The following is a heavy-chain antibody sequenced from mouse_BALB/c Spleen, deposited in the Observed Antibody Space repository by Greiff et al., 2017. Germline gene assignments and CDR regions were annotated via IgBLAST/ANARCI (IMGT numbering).Heavy chain of an antibody. CDR3: TRDFDV. J-gene: IGHJ1*01. CDR1: GYTFTSYW. CDR2: IDPSDSYT. Sequence: QVQLKQPGAELVKPGASVKMSCKASGYTFTSYWMHWVKQRPGQGLEWIGVIDPSDSYTSYNQKFKGKATLTVDTSSSTAYMQLSSLTSEDSAVYYCTRDFDVWGAGTTVTVSS. V-gene: IGHV1S127*01.